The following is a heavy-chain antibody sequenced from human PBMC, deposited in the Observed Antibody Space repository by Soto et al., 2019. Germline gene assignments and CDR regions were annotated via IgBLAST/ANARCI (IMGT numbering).Heavy chain of an antibody. V-gene: IGHV1-69*12. CDR3: ARVEAVPGIYNYHGLDV. CDR1: GGTFSNYA. D-gene: IGHD6-19*01. Sequence: QVQLVQSGAEVKKPGSSVKVSCKASGGTFSNYAISWVRQAPGQGPEWMGGIIPIFGTTYYAQKFQGRVTIIADESTTTAYLQLSSLRSEDTAMYYCARVEAVPGIYNYHGLDVWGQGTAVSVSS. J-gene: IGHJ6*02. CDR2: IIPIFGTT.